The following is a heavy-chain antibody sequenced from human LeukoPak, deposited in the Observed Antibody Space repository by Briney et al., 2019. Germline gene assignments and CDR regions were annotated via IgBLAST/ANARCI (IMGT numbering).Heavy chain of an antibody. V-gene: IGHV1-69*13. CDR2: IIPIFGTA. CDR3: ARHITMIVVVPYYDAFDI. J-gene: IGHJ3*02. Sequence: GASVKVSCKASGYTFTSYYMHWVRQAPGQGLEWMGGIIPIFGTANYAQKFQGRVTITADESTSTAYMELSSLRSEDTAVYYCARHITMIVVVPYYDAFDIWGQGTMVTVSS. D-gene: IGHD3-22*01. CDR1: GYTFTSYY.